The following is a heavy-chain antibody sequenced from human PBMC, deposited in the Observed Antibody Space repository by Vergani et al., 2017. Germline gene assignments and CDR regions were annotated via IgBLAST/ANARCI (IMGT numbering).Heavy chain of an antibody. Sequence: EVQLVESGGGLVKPGGSLRLSCAASGFTFSSYSMNWVRQAPGKGLEWVSSISSSSSYIYYADSVKGRFTISRDNAKNSLYLQMNSLRAEDTAVYYCASRKSTMVRGGAFDIWGQGTMVTVSS. V-gene: IGHV3-21*01. CDR1: GFTFSSYS. D-gene: IGHD3-10*01. J-gene: IGHJ3*02. CDR2: ISSSSSYI. CDR3: ASRKSTMVRGGAFDI.